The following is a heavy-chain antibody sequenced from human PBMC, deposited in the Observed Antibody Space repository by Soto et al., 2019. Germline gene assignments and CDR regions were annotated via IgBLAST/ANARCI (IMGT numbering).Heavy chain of an antibody. J-gene: IGHJ4*02. CDR1: GYTFSSYG. V-gene: IGHV1-18*01. D-gene: IGHD7-27*01. Sequence: QIQLVQSGAEVKKPGASVKVSCRASGYTFSSYGISWVRQAPGQVLEWMGWITADNGDTKYAHNLEGRVSMTTDTSTNTAYMVLRSLRSDDTALYYCARRTLGSAIGIGDYWGQGTLVTVSS. CDR3: ARRTLGSAIGIGDY. CDR2: ITADNGDT.